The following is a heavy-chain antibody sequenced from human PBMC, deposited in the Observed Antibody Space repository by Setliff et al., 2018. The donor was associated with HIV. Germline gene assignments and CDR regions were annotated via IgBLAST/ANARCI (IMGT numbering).Heavy chain of an antibody. Sequence: SETLSLTCTVSGDSISSSTYYWGWIRQPPGKGLEWIGSIFYSGTTYYNPSLKSRVTISVDTSKNQFSLNLSSVTAADTAVYYCARGGVSPFDPWSQGTLVTVSS. D-gene: IGHD3-3*01. V-gene: IGHV4-39*01. CDR2: IFYSGTT. J-gene: IGHJ5*02. CDR3: ARGGVSPFDP. CDR1: GDSISSSTYY.